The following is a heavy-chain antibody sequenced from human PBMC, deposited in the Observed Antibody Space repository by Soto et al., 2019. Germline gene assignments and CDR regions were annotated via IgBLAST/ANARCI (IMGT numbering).Heavy chain of an antibody. CDR2: IYYRGST. Sequence: QLQLQESGPGLVKPSETLSLTCTVSGGSISGSSYYWGWIRQPPGKGLEWIGSIYYRGSTDSNPSLKHRLTISLDMPKNQSSLRLRAVTAADTAVYFCGRICVGYGSDVSRYSFYFRDVWGKGTTLTVSS. J-gene: IGHJ6*03. D-gene: IGHD2-15*01. CDR1: GGSISGSSYY. CDR3: GRICVGYGSDVSRYSFYFRDV. V-gene: IGHV4-39*01.